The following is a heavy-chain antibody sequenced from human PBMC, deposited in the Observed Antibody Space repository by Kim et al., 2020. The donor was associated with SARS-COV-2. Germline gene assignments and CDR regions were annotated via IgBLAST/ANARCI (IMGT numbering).Heavy chain of an antibody. D-gene: IGHD1-26*01. CDR1: GYNFSKYY. J-gene: IGHJ4*02. CDR3: ARELGGTYYFDY. CDR2: INPSGVNT. V-gene: IGHV1-46*04. Sequence: ASVKVSCKASGYNFSKYYMQWVRQAPGQGLEWVGAINPSGVNTNYAQKLRGRITLTRDTSTSTVNMELSSLRSEDTAVYYCARELGGTYYFDYWGQGTLITVSS.